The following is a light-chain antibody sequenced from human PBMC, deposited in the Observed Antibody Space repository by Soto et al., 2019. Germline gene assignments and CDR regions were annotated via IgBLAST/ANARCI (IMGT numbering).Light chain of an antibody. V-gene: IGKV1-12*01. Sequence: DIQMTQSPSSLSASVGVRVTITCRASQDISKNLAWYQQIPGKAPKLLIFAASTLQSGVPSRFSASGSGTYFILTVGGLQPEDAATYYCQQTKGFPLTFGGGTKVEIK. CDR3: QQTKGFPLT. CDR2: AAS. CDR1: QDISKN. J-gene: IGKJ4*01.